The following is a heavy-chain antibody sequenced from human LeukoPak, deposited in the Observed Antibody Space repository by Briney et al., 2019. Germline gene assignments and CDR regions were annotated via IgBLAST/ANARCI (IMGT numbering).Heavy chain of an antibody. CDR1: GFTFSHYA. J-gene: IGHJ4*02. V-gene: IGHV3-11*01. CDR3: ARTHYYGSGSPVY. CDR2: ISSSGSTI. Sequence: PGGSLRLSCAASGFTFSHYAMNWVRRAPGKGLEWVSYISSSGSTIYYADSVKGRFTISRDNAKNSLYLQMNSLRAEDTAVYYCARTHYYGSGSPVYWGQGTLVTVSS. D-gene: IGHD3-10*01.